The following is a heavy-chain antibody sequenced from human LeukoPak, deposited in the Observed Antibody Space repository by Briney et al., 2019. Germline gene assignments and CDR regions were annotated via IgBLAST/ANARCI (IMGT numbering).Heavy chain of an antibody. Sequence: GGSLRLSCAASGFTFSSYAMSWVRQAPGKGLEWVSAISGSGGSTYYADFVKGRFTISRDNSKNTLYLQMNSLRAEDTAVYYCAKDDSYGSGSYSGMDVWGQGTTVTVSS. J-gene: IGHJ6*02. V-gene: IGHV3-23*01. CDR2: ISGSGGST. CDR1: GFTFSSYA. CDR3: AKDDSYGSGSYSGMDV. D-gene: IGHD3-10*01.